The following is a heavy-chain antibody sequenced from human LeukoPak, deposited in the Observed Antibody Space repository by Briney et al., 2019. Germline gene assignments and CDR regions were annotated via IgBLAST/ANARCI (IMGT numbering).Heavy chain of an antibody. CDR3: AKAQWHNEGAFDY. V-gene: IGHV3-23*01. CDR2: ISGSGGST. CDR1: GFTFSSYA. J-gene: IGHJ4*02. Sequence: PGGSLRLSCAASGFTFSSYAMSWVRQAPGKGLGWVSAISGSGGSTYYADSVKGRFTISRDNSKNTLYLQMNSLRAEDTAVYYCAKAQWHNEGAFDYWGQGTLVTVSS. D-gene: IGHD6-19*01.